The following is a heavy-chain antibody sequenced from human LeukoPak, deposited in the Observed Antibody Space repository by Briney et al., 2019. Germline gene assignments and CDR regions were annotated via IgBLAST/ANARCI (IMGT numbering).Heavy chain of an antibody. V-gene: IGHV3-23*01. D-gene: IGHD2-2*01. CDR1: GFTFSSYA. J-gene: IGHJ4*02. CDR2: ISGSGGST. Sequence: GGSLRLSCAASGFTFSSYAMSWVCQAPGKGLEWVSAISGSGGSTYYADSVKGRFTISRDNSKNTLYLQMNSLRAEDTAVYYCAKGFSSTTPRGYFDYWGQGTLVTVSS. CDR3: AKGFSSTTPRGYFDY.